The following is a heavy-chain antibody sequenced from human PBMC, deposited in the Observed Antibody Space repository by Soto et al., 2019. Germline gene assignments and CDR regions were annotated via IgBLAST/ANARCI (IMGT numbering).Heavy chain of an antibody. CDR1: GYIFINYY. J-gene: IGHJ4*02. CDR3: ARDRLHITMIVAVEDY. CDR2: INATGGST. V-gene: IGHV1-46*01. D-gene: IGHD3-22*01. Sequence: GASVKVSCKASGYIFINYYIHWVRQAPGHGLEWMAIINATGGSTNYAQKFQGRVTMTTDTSTSTAYMELRSLRSDDTAVYYCARDRLHITMIVAVEDYWGQGTLVTVSS.